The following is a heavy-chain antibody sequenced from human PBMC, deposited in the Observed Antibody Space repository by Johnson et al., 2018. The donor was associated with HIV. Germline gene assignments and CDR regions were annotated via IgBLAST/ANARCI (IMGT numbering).Heavy chain of an antibody. D-gene: IGHD3-10*01. J-gene: IGHJ3*02. Sequence: VQLVESGGVVVQPGGSLRLSCAASGFTFDDYAMHWVRQAPGNGLEWVSLIRWDGAITHYGDSVKGRFTISRDNRRNSLYLQMKSLRPEDTALYYCARAEMYEGRVGDFAFDIWGRGTMVTVSS. CDR3: ARAEMYEGRVGDFAFDI. CDR1: GFTFDDYA. CDR2: IRWDGAIT. V-gene: IGHV3-43D*03.